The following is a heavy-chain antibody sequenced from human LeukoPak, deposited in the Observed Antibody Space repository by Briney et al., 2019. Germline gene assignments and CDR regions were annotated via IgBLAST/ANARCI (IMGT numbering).Heavy chain of an antibody. D-gene: IGHD4-11*01. V-gene: IGHV1-69*05. CDR2: IIPIFGTA. CDR1: GGTFSSYA. Sequence: AASVKVSCKASGGTFSSYAISWVRQAPGQGLEWMGGIIPIFGTANYAQKFQGRVTITTDESTSTAYMELSSLRSEDTAVYYCAISRGTVTPKTDKAPYYYMDVWGKGTTVTVSS. J-gene: IGHJ6*03. CDR3: AISRGTVTPKTDKAPYYYMDV.